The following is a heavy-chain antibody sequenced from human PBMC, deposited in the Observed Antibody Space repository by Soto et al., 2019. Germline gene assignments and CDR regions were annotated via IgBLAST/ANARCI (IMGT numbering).Heavy chain of an antibody. D-gene: IGHD3-22*01. V-gene: IGHV3-23*01. Sequence: GGSLRLSCTASGFTFNRYAMGWVRQAPGKGLQWVAGISASGGSTYYGPSVKGRFTISRDSSKNTLHLQIDSLRGEDTAIYYWAKATTYSYDTDAFDFWGHGTMVTVSS. J-gene: IGHJ3*01. CDR2: ISASGGST. CDR3: AKATTYSYDTDAFDF. CDR1: GFTFNRYA.